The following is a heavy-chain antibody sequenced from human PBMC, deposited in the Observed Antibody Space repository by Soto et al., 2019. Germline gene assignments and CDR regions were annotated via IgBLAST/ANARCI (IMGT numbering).Heavy chain of an antibody. Sequence: LSLTCAVYGGSFSGYYWSWIRQPPGKGLEWIGEINHSGSTNYNPSLKSRVTISVDTSKNQFSLKLSSVTAADTAVYYCATEARIVVVPAAMTGGGFYEYWGQGTPVTVSS. CDR1: GGSFSGYY. V-gene: IGHV4-34*01. CDR2: INHSGST. CDR3: ATEARIVVVPAAMTGGGFYEY. J-gene: IGHJ4*02. D-gene: IGHD2-2*01.